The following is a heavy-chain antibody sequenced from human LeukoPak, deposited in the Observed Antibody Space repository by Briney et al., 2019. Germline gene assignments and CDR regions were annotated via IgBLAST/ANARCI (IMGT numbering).Heavy chain of an antibody. CDR3: ARPVGSKDAFDI. Sequence: SVKVSCKASGGTFGSYAISWVRQAPGQGLEWMGGIIPIFGTANYAQKFQGRVTITADESTSTAYIELSSLRSEDTAVYYCARPVGSKDAFDIWGQGTMVTVSS. D-gene: IGHD1-26*01. V-gene: IGHV1-69*01. CDR2: IIPIFGTA. CDR1: GGTFGSYA. J-gene: IGHJ3*02.